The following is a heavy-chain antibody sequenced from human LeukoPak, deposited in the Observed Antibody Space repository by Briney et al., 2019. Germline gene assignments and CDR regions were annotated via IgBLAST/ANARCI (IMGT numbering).Heavy chain of an antibody. CDR2: ISSSSNII. Sequence: GSLRLSCAASGFTFNSYAFNWVRQAPGKGLEWVSYISSSSNIIYYADSVKGRFTISRDNDRNFLYLQMNSLRAEDTAVYYCARGDPIYDFWSGGDHWGQGSLVSVSS. CDR1: GFTFNSYA. V-gene: IGHV3-48*01. D-gene: IGHD3-3*01. CDR3: ARGDPIYDFWSGGDH. J-gene: IGHJ4*02.